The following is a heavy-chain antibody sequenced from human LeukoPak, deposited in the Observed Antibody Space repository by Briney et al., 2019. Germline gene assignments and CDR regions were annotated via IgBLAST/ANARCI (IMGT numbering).Heavy chain of an antibody. V-gene: IGHV4-39*02. CDR1: GGSISSSSYY. CDR2: IYYSGST. Sequence: PSETLSLTSTVSGGSISSSSYYWGWIRQPPGKGLEWIGSIYYSGSTYYNPSLKRRVTISVDTSKNQFSLKLSSVTAADTAVYYCARDSRPSYDSSGYYYPGDYWGQGTLVTVSS. D-gene: IGHD3-22*01. J-gene: IGHJ4*02. CDR3: ARDSRPSYDSSGYYYPGDY.